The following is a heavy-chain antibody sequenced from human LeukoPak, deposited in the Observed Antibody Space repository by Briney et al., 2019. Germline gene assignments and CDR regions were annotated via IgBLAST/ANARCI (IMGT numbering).Heavy chain of an antibody. V-gene: IGHV5-51*01. J-gene: IGHJ4*02. Sequence: GESLKISCKGSGYSFSGNWIGWVRQTPGKGLEWMGIIYPGESDTRYSPSFQGQVTISADKSISTAYLQWSSLKASDTAMYYCAIRYSGSYNDYWGQGTLVTVSS. CDR2: IYPGESDT. D-gene: IGHD1-26*01. CDR1: GYSFSGNW. CDR3: AIRYSGSYNDY.